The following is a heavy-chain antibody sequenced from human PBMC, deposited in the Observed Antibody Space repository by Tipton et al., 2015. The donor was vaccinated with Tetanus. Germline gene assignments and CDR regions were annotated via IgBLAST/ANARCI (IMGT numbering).Heavy chain of an antibody. CDR1: GDSVSSNTMA. V-gene: IGHV6-1*01. J-gene: IGHJ3*02. CDR3: ARGDVSFDI. CDR2: TYYRSKWFN. Sequence: GLVKPSQTLSLTCAISGDSVSSNTMAWNWIRQSPSRGLEWLGRTYYRSKWFNDYAVSLRGRITVNADTSRNQFSLQLNSVIPEDTAVYYCARGDVSFDIWGHGTMVPVS. D-gene: IGHD2-8*01.